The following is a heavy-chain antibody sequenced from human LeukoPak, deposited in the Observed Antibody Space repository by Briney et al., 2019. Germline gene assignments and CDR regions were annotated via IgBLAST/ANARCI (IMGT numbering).Heavy chain of an antibody. CDR1: GGSISSYY. D-gene: IGHD4-11*01. J-gene: IGHJ4*02. V-gene: IGHV4-59*01. Sequence: SETLSLTSTVSGGSISSYYWSWIRQPPGKGLEWIGYIYYSGSTNYNPSLKSRVTISVDTSKNQFSLKLSSVTAADTAVYYCARYSNYWFRYWGQGTLVTVSP. CDR2: IYYSGST. CDR3: ARYSNYWFRY.